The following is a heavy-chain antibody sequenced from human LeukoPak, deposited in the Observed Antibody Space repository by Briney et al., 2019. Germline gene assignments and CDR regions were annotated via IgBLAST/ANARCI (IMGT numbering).Heavy chain of an antibody. D-gene: IGHD1-14*01. CDR1: GYTFTGYY. CDR3: ARDWVTTYYYYGMDV. V-gene: IGHV1-2*02. Sequence: ASVTVSCKASGYTFTGYYMHWVRQAPGQGLEWMGWINPNSGGTNYAQKFQGRVTMTRDTSISTAYMELSRLRSDDTAVYYCARDWVTTYYYYGMDVWGQGTTVTVSS. J-gene: IGHJ6*02. CDR2: INPNSGGT.